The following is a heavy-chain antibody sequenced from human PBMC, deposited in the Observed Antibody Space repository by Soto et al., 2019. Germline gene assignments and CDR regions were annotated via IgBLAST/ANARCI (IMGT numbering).Heavy chain of an antibody. D-gene: IGHD5-18*01. CDR3: AKELPFRYSWSGVSNAFDI. CDR2: ISGSGGST. Sequence: EVQLLESGGGLVQPGGSLRLSCAASGFTFSSYAMSWVRQAPGKGLEWVSAISGSGGSTYYADSVKGRFTISRDNSKNTLYLQMNSLRAEDTAVYYCAKELPFRYSWSGVSNAFDIWGQGTMVTVSS. CDR1: GFTFSSYA. V-gene: IGHV3-23*01. J-gene: IGHJ3*02.